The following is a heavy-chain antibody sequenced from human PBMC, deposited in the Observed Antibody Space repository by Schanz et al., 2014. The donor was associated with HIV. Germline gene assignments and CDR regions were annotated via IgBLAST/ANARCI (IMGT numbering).Heavy chain of an antibody. CDR3: AREPSFSGLDV. Sequence: QVQLVQSGAEVKKPGASVKVSCKASGYTFTSYYMHWVRQAPGQGLEWMGWFNPNSGGRIYPQKFEGRVTMTRDTSISTAYMELSSLRYDDTAVYYCAREPSFSGLDVWGQGTTVIVSS. J-gene: IGHJ6*02. V-gene: IGHV1-2*02. CDR2: FNPNSGGR. CDR1: GYTFTSYY. D-gene: IGHD6-6*01.